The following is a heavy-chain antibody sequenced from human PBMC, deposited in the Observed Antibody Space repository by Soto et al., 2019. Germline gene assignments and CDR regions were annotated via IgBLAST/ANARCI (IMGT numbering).Heavy chain of an antibody. CDR3: PSHSASCGSPSGGWRDP. J-gene: IGHJ5*02. V-gene: IGHV4-39*01. D-gene: IGHD3-10*01. Sequence: QLQLQESGPGLVKPSETLSLTCTVSGGSISSSSYYWGWIRQPPGKGLEWIGSIYYSGSTYYNPSLDGRCTLPVDTSTHQFSLKLGAVTAADPAVYYWPSHSASCGSPSGGWRDPWGQGTLVTVSS. CDR1: GGSISSSSYY. CDR2: IYYSGST.